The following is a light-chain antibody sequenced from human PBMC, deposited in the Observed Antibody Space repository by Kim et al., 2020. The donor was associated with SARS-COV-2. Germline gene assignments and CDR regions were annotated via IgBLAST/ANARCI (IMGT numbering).Light chain of an antibody. J-gene: IGKJ2*01. Sequence: STGERATLSCRASQSVINNLAWYQQKPGQAPRLLIYGAATRAAGISARFSGSGTGTEFTLTISSLQSEDVAVYYCQQYKNWPPGYTFGQGTKLEI. CDR1: QSVINN. CDR3: QQYKNWPPGYT. V-gene: IGKV3-15*01. CDR2: GAA.